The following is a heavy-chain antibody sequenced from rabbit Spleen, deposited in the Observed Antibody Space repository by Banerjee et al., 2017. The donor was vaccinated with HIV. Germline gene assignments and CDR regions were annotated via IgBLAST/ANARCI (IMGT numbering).Heavy chain of an antibody. J-gene: IGHJ4*01. Sequence: QEQLEESGGDLVKPEGSLTLTCTASGFSLSGPQWICWVRQAPGKGLEWIACIYVIGSGSIRYASWAKGRFTISKTSSTTVTLQMNSLTAADTATYFCARDPTNNWDFDLNLWGPGTLVTVS. CDR2: IYVIGSGSI. CDR1: GFSLSGPQW. V-gene: IGHV1S45*01. D-gene: IGHD4-2*01. CDR3: ARDPTNNWDFDLNL.